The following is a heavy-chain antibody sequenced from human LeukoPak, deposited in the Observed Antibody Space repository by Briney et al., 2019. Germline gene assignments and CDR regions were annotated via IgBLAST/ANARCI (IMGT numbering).Heavy chain of an antibody. J-gene: IGHJ6*03. Sequence: AGGSLRLSCAASGFTFTNYGMHWVRQAPGKGLEWVAFIRYDGSNKYYPDSVKGRFTISRDNSKNTLYLQMNSLRAEDTAVYYCAKGDSSSWSHSYYYYVDVWGKGTTVTVSS. CDR1: GFTFTNYG. D-gene: IGHD6-13*01. V-gene: IGHV3-30*02. CDR2: IRYDGSNK. CDR3: AKGDSSSWSHSYYYYVDV.